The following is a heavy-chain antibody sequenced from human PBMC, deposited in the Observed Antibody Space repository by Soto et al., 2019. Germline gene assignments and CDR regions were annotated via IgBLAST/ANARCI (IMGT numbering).Heavy chain of an antibody. V-gene: IGHV3-64*01. CDR3: ARAGRRLHLGELSLPDDLYYFEY. Sequence: GGSLRLSCAASGFTFSSYAMHWVRQAPGKGLEYVSAISSNGGSTYYANSVKGRFTISRDNSKNTLYLQMGSLRAEDMAVYYCARAGRRLHLGELSLPDDLYYFEYWGQGTLVTVSS. CDR1: GFTFSSYA. J-gene: IGHJ4*02. D-gene: IGHD3-16*02. CDR2: ISSNGGST.